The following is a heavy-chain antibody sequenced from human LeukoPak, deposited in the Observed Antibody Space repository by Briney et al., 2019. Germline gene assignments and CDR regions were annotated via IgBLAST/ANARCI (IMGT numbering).Heavy chain of an antibody. CDR1: GFTFSRYW. CDR2: IKQDGSEK. Sequence: GGSLRLSCVASGFTFSRYWMSWVRQAPGKGLEWVANIKQDGSEKYYVDSVKGRFTISRDNAKNSLYLQMNSLRAEDTAVYYCATTGHSSGWYPDDNWGQGTLVTVSS. J-gene: IGHJ4*02. V-gene: IGHV3-7*01. D-gene: IGHD6-19*01. CDR3: ATTGHSSGWYPDDN.